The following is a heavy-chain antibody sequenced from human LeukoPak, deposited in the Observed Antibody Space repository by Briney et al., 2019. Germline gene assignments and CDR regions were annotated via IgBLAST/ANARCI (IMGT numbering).Heavy chain of an antibody. D-gene: IGHD1-1*01. CDR2: INPNSGDT. J-gene: IGHJ3*01. Sequence: ASVKVSCKTSGYTFTGYYIHWVRQAPGQGLEWMGWINPNSGDTNYAQKFQGRVTMTGDTSTRTAYMELSSLISDDSALYYCARDPPGTPTLDFWGQGTMVAVSS. CDR1: GYTFTGYY. V-gene: IGHV1-2*02. CDR3: ARDPPGTPTLDF.